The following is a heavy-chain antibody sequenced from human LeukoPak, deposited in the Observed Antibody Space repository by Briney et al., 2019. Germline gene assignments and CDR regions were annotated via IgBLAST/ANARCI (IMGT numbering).Heavy chain of an antibody. CDR1: GFTFSGYG. CDR3: ARGVMYYDSSGYLFDY. V-gene: IGHV3-33*01. CDR2: IWYDGSNK. Sequence: GESLRISCAASGFTFSGYGMHWVRQAPGKGLEWVAIIWYDGSNKYYADSVKGRFTISRDNSKNTLYLQMNSLRAEDTAVYYCARGVMYYDSSGYLFDYWSQGILVTVSS. J-gene: IGHJ4*02. D-gene: IGHD3-22*01.